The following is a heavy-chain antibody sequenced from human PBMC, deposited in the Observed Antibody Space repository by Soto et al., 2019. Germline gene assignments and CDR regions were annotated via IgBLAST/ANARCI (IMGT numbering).Heavy chain of an antibody. D-gene: IGHD1-26*01. CDR3: AKDGVGWEIRHYYGMDG. CDR2: ISYDGSNK. J-gene: IGHJ6*02. V-gene: IGHV3-30*18. CDR1: VLTFSSHG. Sequence: GGPLRLSCAASVLTFSSHGMHWLRQAPGKGLEWVAVISYDGSNKYYADSGKGRFTISRDNSKNTLYLQMNSLRAEDTAVYYCAKDGVGWEIRHYYGMDGWGQGTTVTVSS.